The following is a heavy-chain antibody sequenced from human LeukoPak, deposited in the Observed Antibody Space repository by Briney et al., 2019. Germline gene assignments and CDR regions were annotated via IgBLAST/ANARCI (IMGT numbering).Heavy chain of an antibody. CDR1: GFTFSSYA. J-gene: IGHJ3*02. CDR3: ARGGTVTSVHDAFDI. V-gene: IGHV3-33*08. D-gene: IGHD2-21*02. CDR2: IWFDGSNK. Sequence: GGSLRLSCAASGFTFSSYAMHWVRQAPGKGLEWVGNIWFDGSNKYYADSVKGRFTISRDNSKNTLYLEMNSLRVEDTAIYYCARGGTVTSVHDAFDIWGQGTTVTVSS.